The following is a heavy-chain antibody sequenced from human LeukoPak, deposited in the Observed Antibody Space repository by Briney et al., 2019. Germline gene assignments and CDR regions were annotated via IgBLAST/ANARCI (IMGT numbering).Heavy chain of an antibody. CDR1: GYTFTDYY. Sequence: EASVKVSCKASGYTFTDYYMHWVRQAPGQGLEWMGWIHPNSGGTKYAQKFQGRVTMTRDTSISTAYMDVSSLRSADTALYYCARGFCSGGNCRLFDYWGQGTLVTVSS. D-gene: IGHD2-15*01. CDR3: ARGFCSGGNCRLFDY. J-gene: IGHJ4*02. V-gene: IGHV1-2*02. CDR2: IHPNSGGT.